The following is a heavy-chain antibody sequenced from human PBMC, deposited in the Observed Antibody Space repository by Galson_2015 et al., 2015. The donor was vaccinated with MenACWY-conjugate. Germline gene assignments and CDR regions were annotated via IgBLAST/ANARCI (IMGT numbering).Heavy chain of an antibody. CDR1: GFTFSNYW. CDR3: ARPILYSTGWYEVWYYFDY. D-gene: IGHD6-13*01. V-gene: IGHV3-7*03. CDR2: IKQDGSEK. J-gene: IGHJ4*02. Sequence: SLRLSCAASGFTFSNYWMTWVRQAPGKGLEWVANIKQDGSEKYYVDSVKGRFTISSDNAKNSLYLQMNSLSAEDTAVYYCARPILYSTGWYEVWYYFDYSGRGALVTVAS.